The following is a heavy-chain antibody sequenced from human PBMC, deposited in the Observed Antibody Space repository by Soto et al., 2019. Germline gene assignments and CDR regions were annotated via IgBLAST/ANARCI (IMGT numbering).Heavy chain of an antibody. Sequence: GGSLRLSCAASGFTFSSYSMNWVRQAPGKGLEWVSYISSSSSTIYYADSVKGRFTISRDNAKNSLYLQMNSLRDEDTAVYYCARGHYDFWSGYYDFWGQGTTVTVSS. CDR3: ARGHYDFWSGYYDF. D-gene: IGHD3-3*01. V-gene: IGHV3-48*02. J-gene: IGHJ6*02. CDR2: ISSSSSTI. CDR1: GFTFSSYS.